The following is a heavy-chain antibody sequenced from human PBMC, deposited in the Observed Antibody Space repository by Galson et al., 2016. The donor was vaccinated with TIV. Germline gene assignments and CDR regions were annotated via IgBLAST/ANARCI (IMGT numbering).Heavy chain of an antibody. D-gene: IGHD5-18*01. CDR2: IIPLFGEA. V-gene: IGHV1-69*13. J-gene: IGHJ6*02. CDR3: AKCRNTAMDTYYYYYGLDV. CDR1: GGTFSSFV. Sequence: SVKVSCKASGGTFSSFVVTWVRQAPGQGLEWLGGIIPLFGEAHYAQKFQGRVTISADESTSTVYMELRSLRSGDTAVSYCAKCRNTAMDTYYYYYGLDVWGQGTTVTVSS.